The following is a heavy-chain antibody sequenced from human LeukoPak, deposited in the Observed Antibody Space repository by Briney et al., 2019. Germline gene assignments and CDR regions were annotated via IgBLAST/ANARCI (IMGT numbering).Heavy chain of an antibody. Sequence: GGSLRLSCVVPGVSPYNNYIGWVRQAPREGLEWGSLTSSVGTTWYEDSVKGRFIISRDTSKNTLFLQMNRLSVDDTAVYFCARLNVGAFDSWGQGTMVTVSS. V-gene: IGHV3-53*01. CDR1: GVSPYNNY. CDR3: ARLNVGAFDS. CDR2: TSSVGTT. J-gene: IGHJ3*02.